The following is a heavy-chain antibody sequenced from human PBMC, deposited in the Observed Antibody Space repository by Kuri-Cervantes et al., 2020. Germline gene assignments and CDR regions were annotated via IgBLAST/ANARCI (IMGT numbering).Heavy chain of an antibody. CDR2: ISWNSGSI. CDR1: GFTFDDYA. V-gene: IGHV3-9*01. D-gene: IGHD2-2*01. CDR3: AKSGSVVPAAPIDY. Sequence: GGSLRLSCAASGFTFDDYAMHWVQQAPGKGLEWVSGISWNSGSIGYADSVKGRFTISRDNAKNSLYLQMNSLRAEDTASYYCAKSGSVVPAAPIDYWGQGTLVTVSS. J-gene: IGHJ4*02.